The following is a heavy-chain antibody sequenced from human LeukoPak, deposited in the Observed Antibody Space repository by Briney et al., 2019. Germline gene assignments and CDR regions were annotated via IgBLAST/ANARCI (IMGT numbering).Heavy chain of an antibody. CDR2: ISSSGSTI. J-gene: IGHJ4*02. V-gene: IGHV3-48*04. CDR1: GFTFSSYS. Sequence: PGGSLRLSCAASGFTFSSYSMNWVRQAPGKGLEWVSYISSSGSTIYYADSVKGRFTISRDNAKNSLYLQMNSLRAEDTAVYYCARDFGDPFDYWGQGTLVTVSS. D-gene: IGHD3-10*01. CDR3: ARDFGDPFDY.